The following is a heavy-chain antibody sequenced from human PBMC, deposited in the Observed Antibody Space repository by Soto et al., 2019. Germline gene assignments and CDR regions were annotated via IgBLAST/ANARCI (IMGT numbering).Heavy chain of an antibody. CDR3: AREAVSFNHFDY. CDR1: GGSISSGGYY. Sequence: QVQLQESGPGLVKPSQTLSLSCTVSGGSISSGGYYWSWIRQHPGKGLEWIGYIYYSGSTYYNPSLKSRVTISVDTSKNQFSPNLISVTAADTAVYYCAREAVSFNHFDYWGQGTLVTVSS. V-gene: IGHV4-31*03. J-gene: IGHJ4*02. D-gene: IGHD2-15*01. CDR2: IYYSGST.